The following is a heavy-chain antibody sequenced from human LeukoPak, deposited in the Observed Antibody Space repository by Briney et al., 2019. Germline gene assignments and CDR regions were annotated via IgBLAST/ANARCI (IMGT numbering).Heavy chain of an antibody. V-gene: IGHV3-23*01. J-gene: IGHJ4*02. CDR2: ISGTGDDT. D-gene: IGHD6-13*01. CDR1: EFTFRAYA. CDR3: AKWAGDVTRANAWYGSLDH. Sequence: GGSLRLSCAASEFTFRAYALTWVRQAPGKGLEWVSSISGTGDDTYYADSVKGRFTISRDNSKDTLFLLMSSLRAEDTAVYYCAKWAGDVTRANAWYGSLDHWGLGTPVTVSS.